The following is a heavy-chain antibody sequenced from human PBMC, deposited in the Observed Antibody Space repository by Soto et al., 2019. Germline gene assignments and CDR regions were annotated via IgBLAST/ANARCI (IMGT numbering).Heavy chain of an antibody. CDR2: ISAYNGNT. V-gene: IGHV1-18*01. CDR1: GYTFTSYG. D-gene: IGHD2-21*02. J-gene: IGHJ6*02. CDR3: ENGPPFGGDSYSGAWYGMDV. Sequence: ASVKVSCKASGYTFTSYGISWVRQAPGQGLEWMGWISAYNGNTNYAQKLQGRVTMTTDTSTSTAYMELRSLRSDDTAVYYCENGPPFGGDSYSGAWYGMDVWG.